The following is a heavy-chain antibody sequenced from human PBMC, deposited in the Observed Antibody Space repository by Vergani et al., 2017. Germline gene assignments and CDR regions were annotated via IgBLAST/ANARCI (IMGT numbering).Heavy chain of an antibody. Sequence: EVQVVESGGGLVQPGGSLRLSCAASGFTFSSYSMNWVRQAPGKGLEWVSSISSSSSYIYYADSVKGRFTISRDNAKNSLYLQMNSLRAEDTAVYYCARDSPGYSQYYYYYMDVWGKGTTVTVSS. J-gene: IGHJ6*03. CDR3: ARDSPGYSQYYYYYMDV. CDR2: ISSSSSYI. D-gene: IGHD5-18*01. CDR1: GFTFSSYS. V-gene: IGHV3-21*01.